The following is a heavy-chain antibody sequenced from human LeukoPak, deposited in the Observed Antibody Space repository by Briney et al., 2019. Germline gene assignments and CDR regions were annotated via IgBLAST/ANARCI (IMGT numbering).Heavy chain of an antibody. CDR1: GGSISSGGYY. CDR3: AGVGADYHDAFDI. J-gene: IGHJ3*02. V-gene: IGHV4-31*03. CDR2: IYYSGST. Sequence: SETLSLTCTVSGGSISSGGYYWSWIRQHPGKGLEWIGYIYYSGSTYYNPSLKSRVTISVDTSKNQFSLKLSSVTAADTAVYYCAGVGADYHDAFDIWGQGTMVTVSS. D-gene: IGHD1-26*01.